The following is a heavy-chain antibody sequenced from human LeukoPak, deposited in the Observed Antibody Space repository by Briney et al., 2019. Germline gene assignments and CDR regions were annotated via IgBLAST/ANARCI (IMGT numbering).Heavy chain of an antibody. CDR3: ARHVPTKYYYDSSGYVDY. V-gene: IGHV4-4*09. J-gene: IGHJ4*02. CDR1: GGSISSYY. CDR2: IYTSGST. Sequence: SETLSLTCTVSGGSISSYYWSWIRQPPGKGLEWIGYIYTSGSTNYNPSLKSRVTISVDTSKNQFSLKLSSVTAADTAVYYCARHVPTKYYYDSSGYVDYWGQGTLVTVSS. D-gene: IGHD3-22*01.